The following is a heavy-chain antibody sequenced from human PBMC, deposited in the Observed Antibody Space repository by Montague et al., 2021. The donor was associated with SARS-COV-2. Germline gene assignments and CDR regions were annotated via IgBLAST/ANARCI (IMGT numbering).Heavy chain of an antibody. Sequence: SETLSLTCVVSDVSLSTSTWWSWVRQSPGKGLEWVGEIYLSGYTQYNPSVKSRVSISLDDSRSQFPLRLTSVTAADTAVCFCARGGLGNRGFDYWGQGTLVTVSS. D-gene: IGHD3/OR15-3a*01. V-gene: IGHV4-4*02. J-gene: IGHJ4*02. CDR2: IYLSGYT. CDR1: DVSLSTSTW. CDR3: ARGGLGNRGFDY.